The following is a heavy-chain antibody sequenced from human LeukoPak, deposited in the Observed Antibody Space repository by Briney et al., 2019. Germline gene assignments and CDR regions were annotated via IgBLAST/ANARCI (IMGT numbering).Heavy chain of an antibody. D-gene: IGHD4-17*01. CDR2: IKQDGSEI. CDR3: ARMATVTGRPYYYYMDV. V-gene: IGHV3-7*03. J-gene: IGHJ6*03. CDR1: GFTFNNYW. Sequence: GGSLRLSCAASGFTFNNYWMSWVRQAPGKGLEWVANIKQDGSEIYYVDSVKGRFTISRDNAKNSLYLQMNSLRAEDTAVYYCARMATVTGRPYYYYMDVWGKGTTVTISS.